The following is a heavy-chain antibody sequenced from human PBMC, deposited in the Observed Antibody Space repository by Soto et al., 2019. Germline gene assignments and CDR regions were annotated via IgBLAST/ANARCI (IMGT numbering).Heavy chain of an antibody. CDR1: GGTFSSYA. J-gene: IGHJ6*02. CDR2: IIPIFGTA. D-gene: IGHD3-10*01. Sequence: QVQLVQSGAEVKKPGSSVKVSCKASGGTFSSYAISWVRQAPGQGLEWMGAIIPIFGTANYEQKFQCRVTITADESTSTAYMELSSLRSEDTAVYYCPRLPCYGSGSYLPSYYYSGMDVWGQGTTVTVSS. CDR3: PRLPCYGSGSYLPSYYYSGMDV. V-gene: IGHV1-69*01.